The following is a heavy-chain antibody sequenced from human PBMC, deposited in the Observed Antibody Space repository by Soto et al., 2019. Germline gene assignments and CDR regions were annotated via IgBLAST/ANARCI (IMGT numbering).Heavy chain of an antibody. Sequence: EGQLVEFGGGLVKPGGSLRLSCAASGFSFSIYSYNWVRQAPGKGLEWLSYISTDGSSIYYADSVKGRFTISRGSARDSLYPQMNSLRAEDTVVYYFAKDRGGSGAVDMWGQGTMVTVSS. J-gene: IGHJ3*02. CDR3: AKDRGGSGAVDM. CDR1: GFSFSIYS. CDR2: ISTDGSSI. D-gene: IGHD3-10*01. V-gene: IGHV3-48*01.